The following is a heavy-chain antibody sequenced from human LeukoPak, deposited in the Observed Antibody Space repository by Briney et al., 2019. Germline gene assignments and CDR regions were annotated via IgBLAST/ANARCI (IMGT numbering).Heavy chain of an antibody. CDR3: ARGAATYYDFWSGYYTGYYFDY. CDR2: ISAYNGNT. V-gene: IGHV1-18*01. CDR1: GYTFTSYG. J-gene: IGHJ4*02. Sequence: ASVKVSCKASGYTFTSYGISWVRQAPGQGLEWMGWISAYNGNTNYAQKLQGRVTMTTDTSTSTAYMELRSLRSDDTAVYYCARGAATYYDFWSGYYTGYYFDYWGQGTLVTVSS. D-gene: IGHD3-3*01.